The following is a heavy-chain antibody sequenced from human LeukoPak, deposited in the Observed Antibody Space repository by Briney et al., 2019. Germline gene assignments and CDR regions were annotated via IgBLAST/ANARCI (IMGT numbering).Heavy chain of an antibody. CDR3: ARDGCSSTSCYYDY. Sequence: PSETLSLTCAVYGGSFSGYYWSWIRQPPGKGLEWIGEINHSGSTNYNPSLKSRVTISVDTSKNQFSLKLSSVTAADTAVYYCARDGCSSTSCYYDYWGQGTLVTVSS. CDR2: INHSGST. D-gene: IGHD2-2*01. CDR1: GGSFSGYY. J-gene: IGHJ4*02. V-gene: IGHV4-34*01.